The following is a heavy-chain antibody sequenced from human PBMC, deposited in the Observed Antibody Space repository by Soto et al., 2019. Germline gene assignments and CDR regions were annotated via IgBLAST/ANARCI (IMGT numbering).Heavy chain of an antibody. CDR3: DSDLNGGNDLGGFDY. D-gene: IGHD2-15*01. V-gene: IGHV4-30-4*01. CDR1: GGSISRGDYD. J-gene: IGHJ4*02. CDR2: IYYSGST. Sequence: TLSLTGTFSGGSISRGDYDWSWSRQPPGKGLEWIGYIYYSGSTYYNPSLKSRVTISVDTTKNQFSLKLSSVTAADTAVYYCDSDLNGGNDLGGFDYWGQGTLVTGSS.